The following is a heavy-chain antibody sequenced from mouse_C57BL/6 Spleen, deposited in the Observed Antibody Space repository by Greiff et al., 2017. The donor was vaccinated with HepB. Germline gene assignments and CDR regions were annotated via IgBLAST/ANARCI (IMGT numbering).Heavy chain of an antibody. CDR2: INPNNGGT. V-gene: IGHV1-18*01. D-gene: IGHD1-1*01. CDR1: GYTFTDYN. J-gene: IGHJ1*03. Sequence: EVQLQQSGPELVKPGASVKIPCKASGYTFTDYNMDWVKQSHGKSLEWIGDINPNNGGTIYNQKFKGKATLTVDKSSSTAYMELGSLTSEDTAVDYCARDFNYYGSSYWYFDVWGTGTTVTVSS. CDR3: ARDFNYYGSSYWYFDV.